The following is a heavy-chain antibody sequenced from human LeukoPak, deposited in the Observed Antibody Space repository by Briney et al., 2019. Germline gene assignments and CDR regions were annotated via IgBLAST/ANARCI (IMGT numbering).Heavy chain of an antibody. CDR3: ERHIRMAVAGTWYFDL. J-gene: IGHJ2*01. V-gene: IGHV4-39*01. CDR1: GGSISSSSYY. D-gene: IGHD6-19*01. Sequence: SETLSLTCTVSGGSISSSSYYWGWIRQPPGKGLEWIGSIYYSGSTYYNPYLKSRVTISVDTSKNQFTLRLISVTAADTAVYYCERHIRMAVAGTWYFDLWGRGTLVTVSS. CDR2: IYYSGST.